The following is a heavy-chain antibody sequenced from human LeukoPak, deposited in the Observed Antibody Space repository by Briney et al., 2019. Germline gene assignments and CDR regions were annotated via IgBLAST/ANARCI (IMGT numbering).Heavy chain of an antibody. CDR3: AKDGLELGVIYYFDY. V-gene: IGHV3-23*01. Sequence: GGSLRLSCSASGFTFNSYAMNWVRQTPGKGLEWVSAISGSGGSTYYADSVKGRFTISRDNSKNTLYLQMNSLRAEDTAVYYCAKDGLELGVIYYFDYWGQGALVTVSS. J-gene: IGHJ4*02. D-gene: IGHD1-7*01. CDR1: GFTFNSYA. CDR2: ISGSGGST.